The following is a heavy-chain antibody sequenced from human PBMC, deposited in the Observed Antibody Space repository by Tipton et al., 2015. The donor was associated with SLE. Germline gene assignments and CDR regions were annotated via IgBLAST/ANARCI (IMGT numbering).Heavy chain of an antibody. CDR2: IHYSGTT. Sequence: TLSLTCTVSVGPISRYSWNWIRQPAGKGLEWIGYIHYSGTTHDNPSLKSRVTMSVDMSKNQFSLRLTSVTAADTAVYYCVGGVLGEVSFENWVDPRGRGTQVTVSS. D-gene: IGHD3-16*02. V-gene: IGHV4-59*01. CDR3: VGGVLGEVSFENWVDP. J-gene: IGHJ5*02. CDR1: VGPISRYS.